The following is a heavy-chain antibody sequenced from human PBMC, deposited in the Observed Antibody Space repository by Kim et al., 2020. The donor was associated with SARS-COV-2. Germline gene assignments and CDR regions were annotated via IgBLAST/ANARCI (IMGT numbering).Heavy chain of an antibody. J-gene: IGHJ3*01. D-gene: IGHD3-22*01. Sequence: ADSVKGRFTISRDNSKKTVSLQMNTLRAEDTAVYYCVQGPGSGFYQSAFDVWGQGTVVSVSS. V-gene: IGHV3-33*06. CDR3: VQGPGSGFYQSAFDV.